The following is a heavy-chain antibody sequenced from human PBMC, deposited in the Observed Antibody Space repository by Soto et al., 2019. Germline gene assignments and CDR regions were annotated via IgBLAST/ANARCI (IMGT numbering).Heavy chain of an antibody. CDR1: GYTFTGYY. CDR2: INPNSGGT. CDR3: ARSSGGVFGIIIEGSHWLAP. Sequence: ASVKVSCKASGYTFTGYYMHWVRQAPGQGLEWMGWINPNSGGTNYAQKFQGRVTMTRDTSISTAYMELSRLRSDDTAMYYCARSSGGVFGIIIEGSHWLAPWGQASLVTVS. V-gene: IGHV1-2*02. J-gene: IGHJ5*02. D-gene: IGHD3-16*02.